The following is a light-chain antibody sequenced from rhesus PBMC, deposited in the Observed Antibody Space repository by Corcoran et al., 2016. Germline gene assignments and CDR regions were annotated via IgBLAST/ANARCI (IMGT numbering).Light chain of an antibody. CDR2: EAS. Sequence: DIQMTQSPSSLSASVGDRVTITCRASRGISSWLAWYQQKQGRAPKLLIYEASNLQSGVPCRFSGSGSGTDFTLTISSLQPEDFATYYGQQYNSAPPWTFGQGTKVEIK. V-gene: IGKV1-21*01. CDR3: QQYNSAPPWT. J-gene: IGKJ1*01. CDR1: RGISSW.